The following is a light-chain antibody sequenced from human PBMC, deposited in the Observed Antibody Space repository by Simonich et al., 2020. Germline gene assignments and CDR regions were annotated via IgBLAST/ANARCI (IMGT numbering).Light chain of an antibody. J-gene: IGLJ3*02. Sequence: QSVLTQPPSVSGAPGQRVTISCTGSSSNIGAGYDVHWYQQLPGTAPKLLIYGNSNRPSGVPDRFSGSKSGNPASLTVSGLQAEDEADYYCSSYAGSNNLVFGGGTKLTVL. V-gene: IGLV1-40*01. CDR1: SSNIGAGYD. CDR2: GNS. CDR3: SSYAGSNNLV.